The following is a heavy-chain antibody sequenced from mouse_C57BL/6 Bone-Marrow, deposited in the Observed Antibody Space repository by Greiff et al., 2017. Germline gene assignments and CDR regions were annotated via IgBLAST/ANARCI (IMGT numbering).Heavy chain of an antibody. CDR1: GYTFTSYW. V-gene: IGHV1-69*01. CDR3: AREEIYYDYGFAY. CDR2: IDPSDSYT. D-gene: IGHD2-4*01. J-gene: IGHJ3*01. Sequence: QVQLQQPGAELVMPGASVKLSCKASGYTFTSYWMHWVKQRPGQGLEWIGEIDPSDSYTNYNQKFKGKSTLTVDQSSSTAYMQLTSLTSEDSAVYYCAREEIYYDYGFAYGGQGTLVTVSA.